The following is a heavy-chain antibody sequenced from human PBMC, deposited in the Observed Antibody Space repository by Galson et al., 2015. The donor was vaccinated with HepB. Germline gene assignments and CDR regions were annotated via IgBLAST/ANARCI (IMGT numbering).Heavy chain of an antibody. Sequence: SLRLSCAASGFTFSSYGMHWVRQAPGKGLEWVAVISYDGSNKYYADSVKGRFTISRDNSKNTLYLQMNSLRAEDTAVYYCAKDLWEWGQGTLVTVSS. J-gene: IGHJ4*02. CDR3: AKDLWE. D-gene: IGHD1-26*01. CDR1: GFTFSSYG. CDR2: ISYDGSNK. V-gene: IGHV3-30*18.